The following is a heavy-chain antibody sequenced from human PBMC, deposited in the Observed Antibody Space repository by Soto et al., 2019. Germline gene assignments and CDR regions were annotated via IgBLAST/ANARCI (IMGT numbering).Heavy chain of an antibody. D-gene: IGHD1-26*01. CDR1: GFMFSSYA. CDR2: ISSDGGPT. Sequence: EVQVEESGGNLVQPGGSLRLSCSASGFMFSSYAMHWVRQAPGKGLEYVSSISSDGGPTYYVDSVKGRFTISRDNSKITLYLQMNRRRTEDKAVYYCVKDRWVDYWCQGTLVIVSS. CDR3: VKDRWVDY. V-gene: IGHV3-64D*08. J-gene: IGHJ4*02.